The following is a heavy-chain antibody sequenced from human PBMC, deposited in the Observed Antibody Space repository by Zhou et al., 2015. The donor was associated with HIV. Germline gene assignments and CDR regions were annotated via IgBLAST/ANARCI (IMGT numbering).Heavy chain of an antibody. Sequence: QVQLVQSGAEVKKPGSSVKVSCKPSGGTFSSHSISWVRQAPGKGLEWMGRIIPIVGIRDYAQRFQDRLSITADTATTTASMELNSLRSDDTAMYYCVRETLEGNRLRGSGPKGKRGTDLVRSVFLGVRSGDPRFD. V-gene: IGHV1-69*08. D-gene: IGHD6-13*01. CDR1: GGTFSSHS. CDR3: VRETLEGNRLRGSGPKGKRGTDLVRSVFLGVRSGDPRFD. J-gene: IGHJ5*01. CDR2: IIPIVGIR.